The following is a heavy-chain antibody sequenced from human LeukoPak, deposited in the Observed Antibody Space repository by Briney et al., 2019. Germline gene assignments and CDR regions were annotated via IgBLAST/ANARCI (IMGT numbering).Heavy chain of an antibody. CDR3: ATFVDTAMVRGAAFDP. CDR1: GGTFSSYA. Sequence: SVKVSCKASGGTFSSYAISWVRQAPGQGLEWMGGIIPIFGTANYAQKFQGRVTITADESTSTAYMEPSSLRSEDTAVYYCATFVDTAMVRGAAFDPWGQGTLVTVSS. J-gene: IGHJ5*02. V-gene: IGHV1-69*13. CDR2: IIPIFGTA. D-gene: IGHD5-18*01.